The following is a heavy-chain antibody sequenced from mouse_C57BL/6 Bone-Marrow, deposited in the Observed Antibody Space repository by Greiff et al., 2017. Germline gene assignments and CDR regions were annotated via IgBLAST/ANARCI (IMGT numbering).Heavy chain of an antibody. CDR3: ARDTPSDGYYVYYFDY. J-gene: IGHJ2*01. Sequence: EVKLVESGPSLVRPSQTLSLTCTVTGFSINSDCYWIWIRQFPGNKLEYIGYTFYSGITYYNPSLESRTYITRDTSKNQFSLKLSSVTTEDTATYYCARDTPSDGYYVYYFDYWGQGTTLTVSS. CDR2: TFYSGIT. CDR1: GFSINSDCY. V-gene: IGHV3-3*01. D-gene: IGHD2-3*01.